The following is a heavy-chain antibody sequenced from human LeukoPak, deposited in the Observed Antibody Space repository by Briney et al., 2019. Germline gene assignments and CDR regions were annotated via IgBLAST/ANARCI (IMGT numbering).Heavy chain of an antibody. J-gene: IGHJ4*02. CDR3: ARGLSGSYHYFDY. D-gene: IGHD1-26*01. Sequence: PGGSLRLSCAASGFAFSNAWMNWVRQAPGKGLEWVGHIKSKTEGGTTDYAAPVKARFTISRDDSKNTLFLQMNSLETEDTAVYYCARGLSGSYHYFDYWGQGTLVTVSS. CDR2: IKSKTEGGTT. V-gene: IGHV3-15*01. CDR1: GFAFSNAW.